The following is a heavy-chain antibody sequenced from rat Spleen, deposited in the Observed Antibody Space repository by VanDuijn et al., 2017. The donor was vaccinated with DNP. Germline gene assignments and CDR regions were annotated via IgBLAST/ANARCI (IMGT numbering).Heavy chain of an antibody. Sequence: EVQLVESGGGPVQPGRSLKISCIASGFIFSNYWMTWIRQAPGKGLEWVASITNSGDNIYYSDSVKGRFSLSRDNARSTLYLQVNSLRSEDTATYYCTSNPHIRTAAPFDYWGQGVMVTVSS. CDR1: GFIFSNYW. J-gene: IGHJ2*01. D-gene: IGHD3-8*01. V-gene: IGHV5-31*01. CDR3: TSNPHIRTAAPFDY. CDR2: ITNSGDNI.